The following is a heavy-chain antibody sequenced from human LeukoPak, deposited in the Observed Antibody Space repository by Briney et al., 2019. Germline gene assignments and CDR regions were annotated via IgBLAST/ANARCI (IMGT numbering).Heavy chain of an antibody. D-gene: IGHD2-2*01. CDR3: ARGGRYCEISSCSYYMDV. J-gene: IGHJ6*03. Sequence: ASVKVSCKASGYGFTSYDINWVRQATGQGLEWRGWMHPNSGNTGYAQKFQGRVTIISNTSISTVYMELSSLRSEDTALYYCARGGRYCEISSCSYYMDVWGKGTTVTVSS. CDR2: MHPNSGNT. CDR1: GYGFTSYD. V-gene: IGHV1-8*03.